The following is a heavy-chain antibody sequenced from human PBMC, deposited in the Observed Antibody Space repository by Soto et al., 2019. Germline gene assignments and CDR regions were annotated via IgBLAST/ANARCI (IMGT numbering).Heavy chain of an antibody. D-gene: IGHD6-19*01. CDR2: IYYSGST. J-gene: IGHJ4*02. Sequence: QVQLQESGPGLVKPSETLSLTCTVSGGSVSSGSYFWSWLRQPPGKGLEWIAYIYYSGSTKYNPSRRSRVTLSRDTSKNQFSLKLTSVTAADTAVYYCARSGGGSGWLGGQGNLVTVSS. CDR3: ARSGGGSGWL. V-gene: IGHV4-61*01. CDR1: GGSVSSGSYF.